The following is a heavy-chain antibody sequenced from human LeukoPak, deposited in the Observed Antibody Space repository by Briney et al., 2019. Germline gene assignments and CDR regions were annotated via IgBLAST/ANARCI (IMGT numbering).Heavy chain of an antibody. CDR1: GFTFSYYA. Sequence: PGGSLRLSCAASGFTFSYYAMTWVRQAPGKDLEWVSSISWNSVAIGYADSVKGRFTISRDNAKNSLYLQMNSLRAEDTAFYYCAKGPSVSGYFDYWGQGTLVTVSS. CDR2: ISWNSVAI. D-gene: IGHD3-3*01. CDR3: AKGPSVSGYFDY. J-gene: IGHJ4*02. V-gene: IGHV3-9*01.